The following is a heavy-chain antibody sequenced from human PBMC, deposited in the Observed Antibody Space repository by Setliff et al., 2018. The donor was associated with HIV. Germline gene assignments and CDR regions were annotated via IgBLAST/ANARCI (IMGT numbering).Heavy chain of an antibody. D-gene: IGHD2-8*02. J-gene: IGHJ4*02. V-gene: IGHV1-69*06. CDR3: ARDNTVWSCDH. CDR2: INPIFGTA. CDR1: GYTFTGYY. Sequence: SVKVSCKASGYTFTGYYMHWVRQAPGQGLEWMGWINPIFGTANYAQKFQGRVTITADTTTTTVYMELSSLRSEDTAVYHCARDNTVWSCDHWGQGTLVTVSS.